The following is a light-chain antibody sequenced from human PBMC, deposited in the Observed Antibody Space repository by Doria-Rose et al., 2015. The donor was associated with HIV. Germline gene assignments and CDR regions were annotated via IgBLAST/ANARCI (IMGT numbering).Light chain of an antibody. CDR3: LQHNTYPLT. V-gene: IGKV1-17*01. CDR1: QGIRND. CDR2: AAF. J-gene: IGKJ4*01. Sequence: TQSPSSLSASVGDRVTITCRASQGIRNDLTWNQQKPGKAAKRLIYAAFSLQSGVPSRFSGSGSGTEFTLTISSLQPEDFATYYCLQHNTYPLTFGGGTKVEIK.